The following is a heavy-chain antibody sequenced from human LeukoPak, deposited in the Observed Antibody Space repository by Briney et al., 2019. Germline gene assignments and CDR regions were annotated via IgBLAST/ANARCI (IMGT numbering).Heavy chain of an antibody. J-gene: IGHJ3*02. CDR2: ISSSSSTI. D-gene: IGHD3-10*01. CDR3: ARDGMVRGVIIWDAFDI. CDR1: GFTFSFYS. Sequence: GGSLRLSCAASGFTFSFYSMNWVRQAPGKGLEWVSYISSSSSTIYYADSVKGRFTISRDNAKNSLYLQMNSLRDEDTAVYYCARDGMVRGVIIWDAFDIWGQGTMVTVSS. V-gene: IGHV3-48*02.